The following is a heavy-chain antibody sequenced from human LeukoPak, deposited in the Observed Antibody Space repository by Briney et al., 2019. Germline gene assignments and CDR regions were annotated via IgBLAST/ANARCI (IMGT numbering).Heavy chain of an antibody. CDR1: GGSISSGGYY. CDR3: ASGPGGYGGNPPLDY. Sequence: PSETLSLTCTVSGGSISSGGYYWSWIRQPLGKGLEWIGYIYYSGSTYYNPSLKSRVTISLDTSKNQFSLILSSVTAADTAVYYCASGPGGYGGNPPLDYWGQGTLVTVSS. V-gene: IGHV4-31*03. J-gene: IGHJ4*02. CDR2: IYYSGST. D-gene: IGHD4-23*01.